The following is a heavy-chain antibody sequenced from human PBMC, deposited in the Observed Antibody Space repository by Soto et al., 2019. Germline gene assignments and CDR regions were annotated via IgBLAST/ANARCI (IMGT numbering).Heavy chain of an antibody. V-gene: IGHV1-69*12. D-gene: IGHD3-10*01. CDR1: GGTFSSYA. Sequence: QVQLVQSGAEVKKPGSSVKVSCKASGGTFSSYAISWVRQAPGQGLEWMGGIIPIFGTANYAQKFQGRVTSTAGESTGTAHLEVSSLRSEGTAVYYCARVLGTPYYYRMDVWGQGTTVTVSS. J-gene: IGHJ6*02. CDR3: ARVLGTPYYYRMDV. CDR2: IIPIFGTA.